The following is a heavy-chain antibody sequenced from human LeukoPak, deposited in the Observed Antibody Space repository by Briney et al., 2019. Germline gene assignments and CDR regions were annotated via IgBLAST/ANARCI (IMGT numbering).Heavy chain of an antibody. Sequence: ASVKVSCKASVYTVTSHFMHWVRQAPGQGLEWLGLINPSGGSTNYAQKLQGRLTVTRDTSTYTVYMEPSSLRSEDTAVYYCGRGRVGATGLVDTWGQGTQVTVSS. V-gene: IGHV1-46*04. CDR1: VYTVTSHF. D-gene: IGHD1-26*01. CDR3: GRGRVGATGLVDT. J-gene: IGHJ5*02. CDR2: INPSGGST.